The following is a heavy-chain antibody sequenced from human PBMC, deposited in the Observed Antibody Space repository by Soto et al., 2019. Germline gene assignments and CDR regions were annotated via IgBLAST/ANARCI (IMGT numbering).Heavy chain of an antibody. D-gene: IGHD3-9*01. CDR2: IIPIFGTA. CDR1: GGTFSSYA. J-gene: IGHJ5*02. Sequence: GASVKVSCKASGGTFSSYAISWVRQAPGQGLEWMGGIIPIFGTANYAQKFQGRVTITADESTSTAYMELSSLRSEDTAVYYCARGGMYYDILTGTTPPSDWFDPWGQGTLVTVSS. CDR3: ARGGMYYDILTGTTPPSDWFDP. V-gene: IGHV1-69*13.